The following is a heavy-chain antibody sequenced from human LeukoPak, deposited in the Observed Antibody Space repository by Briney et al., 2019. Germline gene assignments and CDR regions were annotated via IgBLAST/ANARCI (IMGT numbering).Heavy chain of an antibody. CDR1: GFTVSSNY. V-gene: IGHV4-34*01. D-gene: IGHD4-17*01. J-gene: IGHJ4*02. CDR3: ARGGYGDYDY. CDR2: INHSGST. Sequence: GSLRLSCAASGFTVSSNYMSWIRQPPGKGLEWIGEINHSGSTNYNPSLKSRVTISVDTSKNQFSLKLSSVTAADTAVYYCARGGYGDYDYWGQGTLVTVSS.